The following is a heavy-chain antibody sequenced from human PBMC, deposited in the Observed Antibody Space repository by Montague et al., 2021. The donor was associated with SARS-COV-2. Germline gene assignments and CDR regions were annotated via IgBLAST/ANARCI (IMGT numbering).Heavy chain of an antibody. V-gene: IGHV3-23*01. J-gene: IGHJ6*02. Sequence: SLRLSCAASGFTSSTYGMYWVRQPPGKGLEWVSEIHDRGDGTYYADSVKGRFTISRDNSKNTLYLQMNSLRGEDTAVYFCAGDQNYGMDVWGQGTTVIVSS. CDR2: IHDRGDGT. CDR3: AGDQNYGMDV. CDR1: GFTSSTYG.